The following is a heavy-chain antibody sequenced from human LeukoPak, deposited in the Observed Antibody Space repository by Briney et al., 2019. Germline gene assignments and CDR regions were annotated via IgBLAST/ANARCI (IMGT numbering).Heavy chain of an antibody. V-gene: IGHV3-7*01. CDR2: IKQDGSEK. CDR3: VRDSDGGNYHHDY. D-gene: IGHD4-23*01. CDR1: GFTFSSYW. J-gene: IGHJ4*02. Sequence: GGSLRLSCAASGFTFSSYWMSWVRQAPGKGLEWVANIKQDGSEKYYVDSVKGRFTISRDNAKNSLYLQMNSLRAEDTAVYYCVRDSDGGNYHHDYWGQGTLVTVSS.